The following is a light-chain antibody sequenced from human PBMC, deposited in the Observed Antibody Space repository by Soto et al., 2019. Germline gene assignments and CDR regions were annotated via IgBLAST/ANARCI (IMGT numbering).Light chain of an antibody. CDR2: AAS. Sequence: DIQMIQSPSSLSASVGDRVTITCQASLESRNYLNWYQQKPGKAPKLLIYAASNLERGVPSRFSGRGSGTDFTFTISSLQPEDFATYYCQQYDHLPRTFGRGTKVEIK. J-gene: IGKJ1*01. CDR1: LESRNY. CDR3: QQYDHLPRT. V-gene: IGKV1-33*01.